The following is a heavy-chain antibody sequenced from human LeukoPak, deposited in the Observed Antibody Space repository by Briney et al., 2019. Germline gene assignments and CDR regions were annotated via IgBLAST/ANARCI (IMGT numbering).Heavy chain of an antibody. Sequence: GGSLRLSCAASGFTFSAYSMNWVRQAPGKGLEWVSYISSDSLTIYYANSVKGRFTISRDNAKTSLYLQMNSLRAEDTAVYYCARTPSVSAGHWFDPWGQGTLVTVSS. D-gene: IGHD2-15*01. CDR3: ARTPSVSAGHWFDP. J-gene: IGHJ5*02. V-gene: IGHV3-48*01. CDR1: GFTFSAYS. CDR2: ISSDSLTI.